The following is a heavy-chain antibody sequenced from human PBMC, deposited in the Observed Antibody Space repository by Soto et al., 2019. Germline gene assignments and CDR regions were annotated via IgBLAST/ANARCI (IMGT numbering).Heavy chain of an antibody. J-gene: IGHJ4*02. Sequence: GESLKISCRGSGYDFNTNWFGWVRQLPGRGLEWVGIMYPGDSDTRYNPSLQDHVTLSVDVTVSTAFLQWRSLETSDTGMYFCARLPRVSNNSRSYFGDQWGKRTQVTVSS. CDR1: GYDFNTNW. CDR3: ARLPRVSNNSRSYFGDQ. V-gene: IGHV5-51*01. CDR2: MYPGDSDT. D-gene: IGHD3-10*01.